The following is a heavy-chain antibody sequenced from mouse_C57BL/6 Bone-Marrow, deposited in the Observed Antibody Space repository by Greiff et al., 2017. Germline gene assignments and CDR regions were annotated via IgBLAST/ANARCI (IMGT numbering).Heavy chain of an antibody. D-gene: IGHD2-3*01. V-gene: IGHV1-69*01. Sequence: QVHVKQPGAELVMPGASVTLSCKASGYTFTSYWMHWVKQRPGPGLEWIGELDPSASYTNYNQKFKGKSTLTVGKSSSTAYMQLSSLTSECSAVYYGANDGYFWYFDGWGTGTTGTGSS. CDR2: LDPSASYT. CDR3: ANDGYFWYFDG. CDR1: GYTFTSYW. J-gene: IGHJ1*03.